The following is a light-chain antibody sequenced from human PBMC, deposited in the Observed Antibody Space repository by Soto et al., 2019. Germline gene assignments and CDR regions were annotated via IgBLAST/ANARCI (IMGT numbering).Light chain of an antibody. CDR1: SSDVGGHKY. Sequence: QSALTQPPSASGSPGQSVTISCTGTSSDVGGHKYVSWYQQHPGKAPKLLIYEATQRPSGVPDRFSGSKSGNTASLTVSGLQAEDEADYYCSSYADSNNLLFGGGTKLTVL. CDR2: EAT. V-gene: IGLV2-8*01. J-gene: IGLJ3*02. CDR3: SSYADSNNLL.